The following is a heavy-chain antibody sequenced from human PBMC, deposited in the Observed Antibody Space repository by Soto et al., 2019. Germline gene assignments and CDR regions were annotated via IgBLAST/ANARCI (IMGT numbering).Heavy chain of an antibody. V-gene: IGHV3-23*01. CDR3: ARDSSNAGIYYYYGMDV. CDR2: ISGSGGST. D-gene: IGHD1-7*01. J-gene: IGHJ6*02. CDR1: GFTFSSYA. Sequence: PGGSLRLSCAASGFTFSSYAMSWVRQAPGKGLEWVSSISGSGGSTHYADSVKGRFTVPRDNSKNTLYLQMNSLRAEDTAVYYCARDSSNAGIYYYYGMDVWGQGTTVTVSS.